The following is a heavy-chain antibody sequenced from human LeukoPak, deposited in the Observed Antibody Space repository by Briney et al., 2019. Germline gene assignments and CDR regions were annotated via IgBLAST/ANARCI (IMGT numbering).Heavy chain of an antibody. Sequence: PSETLSLTCTVSGGSISSYYWSWIRQPPGKGLEWIGYIYYSGSTNYNPSPKSRVTISVDTSKNQFSLKLSSVTAADTAVYYCAREFYYDSSGFGYWGQGTLVTVSS. D-gene: IGHD3-22*01. V-gene: IGHV4-59*01. CDR1: GGSISSYY. CDR2: IYYSGST. CDR3: AREFYYDSSGFGY. J-gene: IGHJ4*02.